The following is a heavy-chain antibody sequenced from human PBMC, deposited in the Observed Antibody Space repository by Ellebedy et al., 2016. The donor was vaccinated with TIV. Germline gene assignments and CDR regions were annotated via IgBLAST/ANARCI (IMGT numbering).Heavy chain of an antibody. J-gene: IGHJ2*01. CDR2: SRDKADSSTT. CDR3: AREAGGSHDL. Sequence: GESLKISCAASGFTFSDHYMDWVRQAPGKGLENLGRSRDKADSSTTEYAASVKGRFPISRDISKNSLYLQMNSLETEDTAVYYCAREAGGSHDLWGRGTLVTVSS. CDR1: GFTFSDHY. D-gene: IGHD3-16*01. V-gene: IGHV3-72*01.